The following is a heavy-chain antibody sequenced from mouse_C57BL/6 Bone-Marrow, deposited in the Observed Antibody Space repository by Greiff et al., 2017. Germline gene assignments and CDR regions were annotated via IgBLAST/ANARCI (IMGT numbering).Heavy chain of an antibody. CDR1: GYSFTGYY. V-gene: IGHV1-42*01. J-gene: IGHJ2*01. CDR3: ARPSLFYFDY. Sequence: VQLQQSGPELVKPGASVKISCKASGYSFTGYYMNWVKQSPEKSLEWIGEINPSTGGTTYNQKFKAKATLTVDKSSSTAYMQLKSLTSEDSAVYYCARPSLFYFDYWGQGTTLTVSS. CDR2: INPSTGGT.